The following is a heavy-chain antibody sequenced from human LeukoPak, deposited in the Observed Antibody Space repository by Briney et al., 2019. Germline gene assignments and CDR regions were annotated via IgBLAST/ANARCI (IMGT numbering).Heavy chain of an antibody. D-gene: IGHD2-2*01. CDR3: ARGSSTSYYYYGMDV. J-gene: IGHJ6*02. Sequence: PGGSLRLSCAASGFTFSSYGMHWVRQAPGKGLVWVSRINSDGSSIRNAYSVKGRLTISRDNAKNTLYLQMNSLGAEDTAVYYCARGSSTSYYYYGMDVWGQGTTVTVSS. CDR1: GFTFSSYG. V-gene: IGHV3-74*01. CDR2: INSDGSSI.